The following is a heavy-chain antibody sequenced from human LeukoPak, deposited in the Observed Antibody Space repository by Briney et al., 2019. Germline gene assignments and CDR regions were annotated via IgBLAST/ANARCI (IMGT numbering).Heavy chain of an antibody. D-gene: IGHD3-22*01. Sequence: GGSLRLSCAASGLTVSSNCMSWLRQAPGKGLEWVGFIRSKAYGGTTEYAASVKGRFTISRDDSKSIAYLQMNSLKTEDTAVYYYTRGRITMIPDAFDIWGQGIMVTVSS. CDR2: IRSKAYGGTT. CDR3: TRGRITMIPDAFDI. J-gene: IGHJ3*02. V-gene: IGHV3-22*01. CDR1: GLTVSSNC.